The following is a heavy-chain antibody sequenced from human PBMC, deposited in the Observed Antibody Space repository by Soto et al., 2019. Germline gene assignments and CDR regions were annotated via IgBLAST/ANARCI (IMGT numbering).Heavy chain of an antibody. CDR1: GFTFSSYW. Sequence: PGGSLRLSCAASGFTFSSYWMYWVRQAPGKGLVWVSRISTDGSTTRNADSVQGRFTISRDNAKNTLYLQMNSLRVEDTALYYCARGRRTVTEQGLGLEVWGQGTTVTVSS. D-gene: IGHD4-4*01. J-gene: IGHJ6*02. V-gene: IGHV3-74*01. CDR2: ISTDGSTT. CDR3: ARGRRTVTEQGLGLEV.